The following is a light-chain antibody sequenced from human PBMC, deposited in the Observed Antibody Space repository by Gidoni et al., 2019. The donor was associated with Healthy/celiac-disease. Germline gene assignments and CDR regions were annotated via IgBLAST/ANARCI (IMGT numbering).Light chain of an antibody. CDR1: QSVSSN. Sequence: IVMTQSPATLSVSPGERATLSCRASQSVSSNFAWYQHKPGQAPRLLSYGASTRATGIPARFSGSGSGTEFTLTISSLQSEDFAVYYCQQYNNWPRTFGQGTKLEIK. J-gene: IGKJ2*01. CDR2: GAS. V-gene: IGKV3-15*01. CDR3: QQYNNWPRT.